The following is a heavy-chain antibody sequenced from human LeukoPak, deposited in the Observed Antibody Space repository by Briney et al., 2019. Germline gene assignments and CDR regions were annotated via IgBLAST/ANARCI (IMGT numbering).Heavy chain of an antibody. CDR1: GYTFTSCG. V-gene: IGHV7-4-1*02. Sequence: ASVKVSCKASGYTFTSCGMNWVRQSPGQGLEWMGWIDTSTGNPTYAQGFTGRFVLSLDTSVSTAYLQISSLKAEDTAVYYCAAYREEFAFDIWGQGTMVTVSS. CDR3: AAYREEFAFDI. J-gene: IGHJ3*02. D-gene: IGHD2-21*01. CDR2: IDTSTGNP.